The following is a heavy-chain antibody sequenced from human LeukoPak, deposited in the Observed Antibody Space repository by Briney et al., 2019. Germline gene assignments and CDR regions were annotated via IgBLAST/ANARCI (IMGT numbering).Heavy chain of an antibody. CDR3: AHRRGGILGYCSTTSCPNWFDP. V-gene: IGHV2-5*01. CDR1: GFSLISSGVG. Sequence: SGPTLVKPTQTLTLTCTFSGFSLISSGVGVGWIRQPQGKDLEWLALIYWNDDKRYSPSLKSRLTITKDPSKNQVVLTMTNMDPVDTATYYCAHRRGGILGYCSTTSCPNWFDPWGQGTLVTVSS. CDR2: IYWNDDK. J-gene: IGHJ5*02. D-gene: IGHD2-2*01.